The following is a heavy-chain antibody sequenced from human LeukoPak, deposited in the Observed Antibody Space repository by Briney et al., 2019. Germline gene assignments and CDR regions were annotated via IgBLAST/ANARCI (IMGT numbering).Heavy chain of an antibody. CDR2: IGPGGATT. V-gene: IGHV3-23*01. CDR3: ARKAFGATSRHFDY. CDR1: GLTSSSYT. Sequence: GGSLRLSCAASGLTSSSYTMTWVRLVPGKGLEWVSTIGPGGATTYYADSVKGRFTISRDNSKNTLYQQMNSLRADDTAVFYCARKAFGATSRHFDYWGQGTLVTVAS. J-gene: IGHJ4*02. D-gene: IGHD4/OR15-4a*01.